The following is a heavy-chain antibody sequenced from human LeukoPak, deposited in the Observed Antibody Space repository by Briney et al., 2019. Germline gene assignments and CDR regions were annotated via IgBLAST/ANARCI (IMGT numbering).Heavy chain of an antibody. CDR1: GGSISSYY. D-gene: IGHD2-2*01. V-gene: IGHV4-59*01. CDR3: ARDALYCSSTSCYRYWYFDV. CDR2: IYYSGST. Sequence: SETLSLTCTVSGGSISSYYWSWIRQPPGKGLEWLGYIYYSGSTNYNPSLKSRVTISVDTSKNQFSLKLSSVTAADTAVYYCARDALYCSSTSCYRYWYFDVWGRGTLVTVSS. J-gene: IGHJ2*01.